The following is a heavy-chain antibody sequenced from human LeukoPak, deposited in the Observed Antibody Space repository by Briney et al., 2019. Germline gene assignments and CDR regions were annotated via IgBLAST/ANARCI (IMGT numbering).Heavy chain of an antibody. V-gene: IGHV4-30-2*01. CDR1: GGSISRGGYY. J-gene: IGHJ6*02. Sequence: SETLSLTCAVSGGSISRGGYYWNWLRQPPGTGLEWIGYIHHSGTAYYNPALKSRVIISVDKSKNQFSLWVNSVTAADTAVYYCVRDRAMAAGLGRDYDYGMDVWGRGTTVIVSS. CDR2: IHHSGTA. CDR3: VRDRAMAAGLGRDYDYGMDV. D-gene: IGHD3-16*01.